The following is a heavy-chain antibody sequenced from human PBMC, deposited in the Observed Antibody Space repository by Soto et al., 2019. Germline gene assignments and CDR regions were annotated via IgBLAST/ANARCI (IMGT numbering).Heavy chain of an antibody. D-gene: IGHD5-12*01. CDR3: AKGDNLGPKTGYAFDP. V-gene: IGHV6-1*01. CDR2: TYFRSKWYN. J-gene: IGHJ5*02. Sequence: SQTLSLTCAISGDSVSSNTASWNWIRQSPSRGLKWLGRTYFRSKWYNDYAVSVKSRIIINPDTSNNQFSLQLNSVTPEDTAVYFCAKGDNLGPKTGYAFDPWGQGIMVTVS. CDR1: GDSVSSNTAS.